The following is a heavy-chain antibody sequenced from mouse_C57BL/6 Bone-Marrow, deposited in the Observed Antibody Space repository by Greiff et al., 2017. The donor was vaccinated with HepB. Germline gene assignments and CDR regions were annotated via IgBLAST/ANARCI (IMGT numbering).Heavy chain of an antibody. J-gene: IGHJ3*01. CDR2: INPNYGTT. Sequence: EVKLQQSGPELVKPGASVKISCKASGYSLTDYNMNWVKQSNGKSLEWIGVINPNYGTTSYNQKFKGKATLTVDQSSSTAYMQLNSLTSEDSAVYYCASHYYGSSSTSSFAYWGQGTLVTVSA. D-gene: IGHD1-1*01. CDR3: ASHYYGSSSTSSFAY. CDR1: GYSLTDYN. V-gene: IGHV1-39*01.